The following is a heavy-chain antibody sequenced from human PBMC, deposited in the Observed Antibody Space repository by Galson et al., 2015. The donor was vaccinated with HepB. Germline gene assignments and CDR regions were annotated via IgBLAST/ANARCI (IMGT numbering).Heavy chain of an antibody. CDR1: GFSFADYA. J-gene: IGHJ3*02. Sequence: SLRLSCAGSGFSFADYAMSWVRQAPGKGLEWVGFIRSKTYSGTAEYAASVKGRFTISRNDSESISYLQLNSLRAEDTAVYYCAKEEARASGWGYAFDIWGQGTLVTVSS. D-gene: IGHD3-16*01. CDR3: AKEEARASGWGYAFDI. CDR2: IRSKTYSGTA. V-gene: IGHV3-49*04.